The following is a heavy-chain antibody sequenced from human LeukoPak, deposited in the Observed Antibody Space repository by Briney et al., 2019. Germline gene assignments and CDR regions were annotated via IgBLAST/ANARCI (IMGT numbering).Heavy chain of an antibody. CDR3: ARRFYYAMDV. V-gene: IGHV1-2*02. D-gene: IGHD3-16*01. CDR2: INPNSGDT. J-gene: IGHJ6*02. CDR1: GYSFTGYF. Sequence: ASVKVSCKASGYSFTGYFMQGVRQAPGQGLEWMGWINPNSGDTNYAQKFQGRVTMTRDTSISTAYMELSRLRSDDAAVYYCARRFYYAMDVWGQGTTVTVSS.